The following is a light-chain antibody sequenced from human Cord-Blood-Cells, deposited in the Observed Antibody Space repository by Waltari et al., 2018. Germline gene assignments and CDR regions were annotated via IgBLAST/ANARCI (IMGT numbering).Light chain of an antibody. V-gene: IGKV1-9*01. CDR1: QGISSY. CDR3: QQLNSYPRT. CDR2: AAS. Sequence: DIQLTQSPSFLSASVGDRVTITCRASQGISSYLAWYQQKPGKAPKRLIYAASTLQRGVPSRFSGSGSGTEFTLTISSLQPEDFATYYCQQLNSYPRTFGGGTKVEIK. J-gene: IGKJ4*01.